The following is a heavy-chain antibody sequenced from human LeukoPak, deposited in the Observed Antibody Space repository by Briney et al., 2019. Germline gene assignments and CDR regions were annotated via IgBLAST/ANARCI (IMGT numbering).Heavy chain of an antibody. D-gene: IGHD6-13*01. CDR2: IIPIFGTA. J-gene: IGHJ4*02. Sequence: GASVKVSCKASGGTFSSYAISWVRQAPGQGLEWMGGIIPIFGTANYAQKFQGRVTITADESTSTAYMELSSLRSEDTAVYYCARGIAAAATSLDYWGQGTLVTVSS. CDR3: ARGIAAAATSLDY. CDR1: GGTFSSYA. V-gene: IGHV1-69*13.